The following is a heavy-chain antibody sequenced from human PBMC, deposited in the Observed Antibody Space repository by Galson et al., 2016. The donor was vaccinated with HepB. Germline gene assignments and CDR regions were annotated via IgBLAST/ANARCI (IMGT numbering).Heavy chain of an antibody. CDR1: GFTFSSYS. J-gene: IGHJ4*02. CDR3: ASYSGSPEYYFDY. V-gene: IGHV3-21*01. D-gene: IGHD1-26*01. Sequence: SLRLSCAASGFTFSSYSMNWVRQAPGKGLEWVSSISISSSYIYYADSVKGRFTISRDNAKNSLYLQMNSLRAEDTAVYYCASYSGSPEYYFDYWGQGTLVTVSS. CDR2: ISISSSYI.